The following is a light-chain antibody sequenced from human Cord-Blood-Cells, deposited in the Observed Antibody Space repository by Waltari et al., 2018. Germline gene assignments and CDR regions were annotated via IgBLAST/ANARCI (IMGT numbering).Light chain of an antibody. J-gene: IGLJ3*02. V-gene: IGLV3-19*01. CDR2: CKN. Sequence: SSELTQDPPVSVALGQTVTITCPGDSLRSYYASWYQQKPGQAHVLVIYCKNNRPSGIPDRFSCSSSRNTASLTITGAQAEDEADYYCNSRDSSGNHWVFGGGTKLTVL. CDR3: NSRDSSGNHWV. CDR1: SLRSYY.